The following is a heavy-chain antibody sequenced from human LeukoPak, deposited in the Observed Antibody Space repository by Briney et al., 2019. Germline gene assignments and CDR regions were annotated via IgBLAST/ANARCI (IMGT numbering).Heavy chain of an antibody. Sequence: GASVKVSCKASGGTFSSYAISWVRQAPGQGLEWMGRIIPIFGTANYAQKFQGRVTITTDESTSTAYMELRSLRSDDTSVYYCAGEGPDPPAAGGAFDICRQRRMATVSS. CDR2: IIPIFGTA. CDR1: GGTFSSYA. V-gene: IGHV1-69*05. D-gene: IGHD2-15*01. CDR3: AGEGPDPPAAGGAFDI. J-gene: IGHJ3*02.